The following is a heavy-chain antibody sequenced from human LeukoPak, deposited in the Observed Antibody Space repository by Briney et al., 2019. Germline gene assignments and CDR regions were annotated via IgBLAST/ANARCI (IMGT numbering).Heavy chain of an antibody. CDR2: ISSDGNKN. CDR1: GFTFSSYW. CDR3: AKHDGPIVVVTVKLDY. J-gene: IGHJ4*02. D-gene: IGHD2-21*02. V-gene: IGHV3-30*18. Sequence: GGSLRLSCAASGFTFSSYWMHWVRQAPGKGLEWVAIISSDGNKNYYEDSVKGRFTISRDNSKNTLFLQMSSLRPEDTAVYFCAKHDGPIVVVTVKLDYWGQGTLVTVSS.